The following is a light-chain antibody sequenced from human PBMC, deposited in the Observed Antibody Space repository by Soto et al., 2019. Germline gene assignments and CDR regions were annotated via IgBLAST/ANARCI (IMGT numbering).Light chain of an antibody. Sequence: DSQTTQSPSTLSAYFGDTVTRTGRASQSISTWLAWYQHKPGEAPRLLIFDASNLESGVPSRFSGSGSGTDFTLTISSLQPDDFATYYCLQYNGKSGMFGQGTKVDI. CDR3: LQYNGKSGM. J-gene: IGKJ1*01. CDR2: DAS. V-gene: IGKV1-5*01. CDR1: QSISTW.